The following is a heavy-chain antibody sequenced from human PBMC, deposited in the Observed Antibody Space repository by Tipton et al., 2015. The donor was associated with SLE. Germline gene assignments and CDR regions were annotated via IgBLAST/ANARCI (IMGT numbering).Heavy chain of an antibody. CDR2: ISTYTGDT. V-gene: IGHV1-18*01. CDR3: AERYDTFDI. Sequence: QSGPEVKKPGASVKVSCKASGYTFTSYGISWVRQAPGQGLEWMGWISTYTGDTNYAQKLQGRVTMTTDTSSSTAYMELRSLRSDDTAVYYCAERYDTFDIWGQGTMVTVSS. J-gene: IGHJ3*02. CDR1: GYTFTSYG. D-gene: IGHD1-1*01.